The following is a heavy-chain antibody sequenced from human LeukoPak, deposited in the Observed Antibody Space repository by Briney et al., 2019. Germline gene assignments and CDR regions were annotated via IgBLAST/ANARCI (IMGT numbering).Heavy chain of an antibody. CDR1: GTSISTYW. Sequence: PSETLSLTCTVSGTSISTYWWSWIRQPAGKGLEWIGRVYTSGSITYNPSLMSRVAVSVDTSKNQLSLTLRSVTAADTAVYYCAGLYVWGKGTTVTVSS. D-gene: IGHD3-16*01. CDR2: VYTSGSI. J-gene: IGHJ6*04. CDR3: AGLYV. V-gene: IGHV4-4*07.